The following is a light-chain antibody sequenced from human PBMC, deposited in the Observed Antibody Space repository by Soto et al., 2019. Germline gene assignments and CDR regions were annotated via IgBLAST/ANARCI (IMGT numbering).Light chain of an antibody. V-gene: IGKV3-20*01. Sequence: EIVLTQSPGTLSLSLGERATLSCRASQRVSSGYLAWYQQKPGQAPRLLIYGSSSRATGIPDRFSGSGSETDFTLTISRLEPEDFAVYYCQQYGSSLFGQGTRLE. J-gene: IGKJ5*01. CDR1: QRVSSGY. CDR3: QQYGSSL. CDR2: GSS.